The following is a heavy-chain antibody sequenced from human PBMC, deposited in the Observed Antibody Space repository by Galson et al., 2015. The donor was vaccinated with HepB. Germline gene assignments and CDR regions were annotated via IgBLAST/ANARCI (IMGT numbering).Heavy chain of an antibody. D-gene: IGHD6-13*01. J-gene: IGHJ4*02. CDR3: ARHADVSSHWSVGGFDY. V-gene: IGHV5-51*01. CDR2: IYPGDSAT. CDR1: GYSFTSYW. Sequence: QSGAEVKKPGESLKISCKGSGYSFTSYWIGWVRQMPGKGLEWMGIIYPGDSATRYSPSFQGQVTISADKSISTAYLQWSSLKASDAAMYYCARHADVSSHWSVGGFDYWGQGTLVTVSS.